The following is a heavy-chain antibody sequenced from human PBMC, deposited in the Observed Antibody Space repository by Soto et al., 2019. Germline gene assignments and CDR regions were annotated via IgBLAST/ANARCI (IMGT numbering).Heavy chain of an antibody. Sequence: GGSLRLSCAASGFTFSSYAMSWVRQAPGKGLEWVSAISGSGGSTYYADSVKGRFTISRDNSKNTLYLQMNSLRAEDTAVYYCAKDYYGSGSYPGPMDVWGKGTTVTVSS. CDR1: GFTFSSYA. V-gene: IGHV3-23*01. D-gene: IGHD3-10*01. J-gene: IGHJ6*04. CDR2: ISGSGGST. CDR3: AKDYYGSGSYPGPMDV.